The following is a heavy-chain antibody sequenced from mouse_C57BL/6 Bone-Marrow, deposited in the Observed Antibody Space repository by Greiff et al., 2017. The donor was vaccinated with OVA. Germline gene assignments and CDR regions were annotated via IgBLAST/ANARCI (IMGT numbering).Heavy chain of an antibody. CDR3: ARDYYGSMYFDY. V-gene: IGHV1-81*01. CDR1: GYTFTSYG. CDR2: IYPRSGNT. J-gene: IGHJ2*01. Sequence: VQLQQSGAELARPGASVKLSCKASGYTFTSYGISWVKQSTGQGLEWIGEIYPRSGNTYYNEKFKGKATLTADKSSSTAYMALRRLTSTASAVYFGARDYYGSMYFDYWGQGTTLTVSA. D-gene: IGHD1-1*01.